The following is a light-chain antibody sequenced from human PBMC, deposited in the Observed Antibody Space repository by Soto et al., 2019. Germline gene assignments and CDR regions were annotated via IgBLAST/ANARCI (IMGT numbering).Light chain of an antibody. Sequence: QSALTQPPSASGSPGQSGTISCTGTSSDVGGYNYVSWYQQHPGKAPKLMIYEVSKRPSGVPDRFSGSKSGNTASLTVSGXQXXDEADYYCSSYAGSNNLVFGGGTKLTVL. CDR3: SSYAGSNNLV. CDR1: SSDVGGYNY. CDR2: EVS. J-gene: IGLJ2*01. V-gene: IGLV2-8*01.